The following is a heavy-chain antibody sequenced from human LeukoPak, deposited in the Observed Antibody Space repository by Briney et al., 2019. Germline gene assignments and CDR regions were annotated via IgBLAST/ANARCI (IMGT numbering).Heavy chain of an antibody. CDR3: ATARPHRGFDI. CDR2: ISFGDSDS. Sequence: GEPLKISCKGSGYSFTSYWIGWVRQMPGKGLEWMGIISFGDSDSRYSPSFQGQVTISVDKSINTAYLQWSSLKASDNAMYYCATARPHRGFDIWGQGTMVTVSS. J-gene: IGHJ3*02. V-gene: IGHV5-51*01. CDR1: GYSFTSYW.